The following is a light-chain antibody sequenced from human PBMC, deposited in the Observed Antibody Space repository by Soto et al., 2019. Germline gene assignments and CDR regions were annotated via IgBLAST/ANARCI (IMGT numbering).Light chain of an antibody. V-gene: IGLV1-47*01. J-gene: IGLJ3*02. CDR1: SSNIGTNY. CDR3: AAWDDSLSGGV. Sequence: QYVLTQPPSASGTPGQRVTISCSGSSSNIGTNYVYWYHQLPGTAPKLLIYRNSQRPSGVPDRFSGSKSGTSASLVISGLRSEDEADYYCAAWDDSLSGGVFGGGTKLTVL. CDR2: RNS.